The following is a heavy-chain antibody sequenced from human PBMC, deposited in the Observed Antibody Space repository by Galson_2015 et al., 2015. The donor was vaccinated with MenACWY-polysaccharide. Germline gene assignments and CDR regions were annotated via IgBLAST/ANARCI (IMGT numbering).Heavy chain of an antibody. J-gene: IGHJ3*02. CDR1: TVTFRVSG. Sequence: SLRLSCAASTVTFRVSGMHWVRQAPGKGLEWVAVIQYDAVYKQYLDSVKGRFSVSRDNSKSTLYLEMNNLRAEDTALYYCAREGSRIVFHAFDTWGQGTMVTVSS. D-gene: IGHD3-10*02. CDR2: IQYDAVYK. V-gene: IGHV3-33*05. CDR3: AREGSRIVFHAFDT.